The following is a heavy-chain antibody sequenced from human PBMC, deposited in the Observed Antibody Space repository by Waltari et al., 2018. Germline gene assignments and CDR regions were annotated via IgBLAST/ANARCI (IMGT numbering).Heavy chain of an antibody. CDR1: GFTFSSHG. D-gene: IGHD2-15*01. CDR3: ARGTPLHYYYGMDV. V-gene: IGHV3-33*01. J-gene: IGHJ6*02. CDR2: IWYDGSNK. Sequence: QVQLVESGGGVVQPGRSLRLSCAASGFTFSSHGMHWVRQAPGKGLEWVAVIWYDGSNKYYADSVKGRFTISRDNSKNTLYLQMNSLRAEDTAVYYCARGTPLHYYYGMDVWGQGTTVTVSS.